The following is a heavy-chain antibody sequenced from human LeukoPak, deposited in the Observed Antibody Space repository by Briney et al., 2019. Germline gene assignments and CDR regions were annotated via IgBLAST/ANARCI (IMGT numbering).Heavy chain of an antibody. D-gene: IGHD1-26*01. J-gene: IGHJ6*02. CDR1: GGTFSNYA. V-gene: IGHV1-69*04. CDR3: ARDGGRLEVTKTSYYYYGMDV. Sequence: ASVKVSCKASGGTFSNYAIFWVRHAPGQGLEWMGRIIPVLGLTNNAQKFQGRVTITADRSTSTAYMELSSLRSEDTAVYYCARDGGRLEVTKTSYYYYGMDVWGQGTTVIVSS. CDR2: IIPVLGLT.